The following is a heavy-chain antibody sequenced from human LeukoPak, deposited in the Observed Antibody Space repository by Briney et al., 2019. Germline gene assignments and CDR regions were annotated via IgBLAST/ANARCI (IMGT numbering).Heavy chain of an antibody. CDR3: ARARNYYDSSDYYYEGDAFDI. CDR1: GGSISSSSYY. Sequence: SETLSLTCTVSGGSISSSSYYWGWIRQPPGKGLEWIGSIYYSGSTYYNPSLKSRVTISVDTSKNQFSLKLSSVTAADTAVYYCARARNYYDSSDYYYEGDAFDIWGQGTMVTVSS. V-gene: IGHV4-39*07. D-gene: IGHD3-22*01. J-gene: IGHJ3*02. CDR2: IYYSGST.